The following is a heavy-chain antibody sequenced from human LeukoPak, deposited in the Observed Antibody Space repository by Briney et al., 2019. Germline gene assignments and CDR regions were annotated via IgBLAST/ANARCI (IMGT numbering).Heavy chain of an antibody. CDR3: ARQYDILTGFDY. V-gene: IGHV4-59*08. D-gene: IGHD3-9*01. Sequence: SETLSLTCTVSGXSISSYYGSWIRQPPGKGLEWIGYIYYSGSTNYNPSLKSRVTISVDTSKNQFSLKLSSVTAADTAVYYCARQYDILTGFDYWGQGTLVTVSS. CDR2: IYYSGST. CDR1: GXSISSYY. J-gene: IGHJ4*02.